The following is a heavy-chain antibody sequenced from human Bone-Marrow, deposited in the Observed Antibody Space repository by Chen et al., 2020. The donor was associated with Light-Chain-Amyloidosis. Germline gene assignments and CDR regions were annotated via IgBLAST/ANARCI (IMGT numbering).Heavy chain of an antibody. Sequence: EVQLEQSGLEVKKPGESPKISCKGSGYTFPNYWIGWVRQMTGKGLEWMGVIYPDDSDARYSPSFEGQVTISADKSITTAYLQWRSLKASDTAMYYCARRRDGYNFDYWGQGTLVTVSS. V-gene: IGHV5-51*01. CDR1: GYTFPNYW. D-gene: IGHD5-12*01. J-gene: IGHJ4*02. CDR3: ARRRDGYNFDY. CDR2: IYPDDSDA.